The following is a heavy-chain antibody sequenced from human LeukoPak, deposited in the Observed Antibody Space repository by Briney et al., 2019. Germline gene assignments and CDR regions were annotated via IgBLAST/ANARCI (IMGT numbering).Heavy chain of an antibody. CDR1: GFTFSSYE. CDR3: ARCGRITILGVAGRTGFDP. V-gene: IGHV3-7*01. J-gene: IGHJ5*02. D-gene: IGHD3-3*01. Sequence: GGSLRLSCAASGFTFSSYEMNWVRQAPGKGLEWVANIKQDGSEKYYVDSVKGRFTISRDNAKNSLYLQMNSLRADDTAVYYCARCGRITILGVAGRTGFDPWGQGILVTVSS. CDR2: IKQDGSEK.